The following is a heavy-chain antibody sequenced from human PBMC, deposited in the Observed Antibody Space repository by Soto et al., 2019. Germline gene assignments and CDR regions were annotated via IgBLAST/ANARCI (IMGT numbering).Heavy chain of an antibody. Sequence: SETLSLTCTVSGGSISSSSYYWGWIRQPPGKGLEWIGSIYYSGSTYYNPSLKSRVTISVDTSKNQFSLKLSSVTAADTAVYYCARHGPPSVFGVVMRTYYFDYWGQGTLVTVSS. V-gene: IGHV4-39*01. CDR3: ARHGPPSVFGVVMRTYYFDY. CDR2: IYYSGST. J-gene: IGHJ4*02. CDR1: GGSISSSSYY. D-gene: IGHD3-3*01.